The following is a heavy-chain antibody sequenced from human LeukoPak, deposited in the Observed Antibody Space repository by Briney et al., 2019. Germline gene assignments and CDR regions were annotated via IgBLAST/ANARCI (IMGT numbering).Heavy chain of an antibody. J-gene: IGHJ4*02. V-gene: IGHV1-18*01. Sequence: ASVKVSCTASGYTFTSYGISWVRQAPGQGLEWMGWISAYNGNTNYAQKLQGRVTMTTDTSTSTAYMELRSLRSDDTAVYYCARVDPPAGGDPPHFDYWGQGTLVTVSS. D-gene: IGHD3-16*01. CDR2: ISAYNGNT. CDR1: GYTFTSYG. CDR3: ARVDPPAGGDPPHFDY.